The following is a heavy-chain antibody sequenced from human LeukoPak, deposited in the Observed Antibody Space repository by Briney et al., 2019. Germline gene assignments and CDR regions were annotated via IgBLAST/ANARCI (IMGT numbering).Heavy chain of an antibody. D-gene: IGHD2-2*01. Sequence: GASVKVSCKASGYTFTGYYMHWVRQAPGQGLEWMGRINPNSGGTNYAQKFQGRVTMTRDTSISTAYMELSRLRSDDTAVYYCAIIMIRYCSSTSCWGDWLDPWGQGTLVTVSS. CDR2: INPNSGGT. V-gene: IGHV1-2*06. J-gene: IGHJ5*02. CDR1: GYTFTGYY. CDR3: AIIMIRYCSSTSCWGDWLDP.